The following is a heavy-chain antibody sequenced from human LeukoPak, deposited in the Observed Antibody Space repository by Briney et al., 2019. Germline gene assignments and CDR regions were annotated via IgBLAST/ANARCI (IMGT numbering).Heavy chain of an antibody. J-gene: IGHJ2*01. CDR3: ARDIGYYDSSGYFWYFDL. D-gene: IGHD3-22*01. CDR2: IYYSGST. Sequence: PSETLSLTCTVSGGSISSYYWSWIRQPPGKGLEWLGYIYYSGSTNYNPSLESRVTISVDASKNQFSLKLSSVTAADTAVYYCARDIGYYDSSGYFWYFDLWGRGTLVTVSS. CDR1: GGSISSYY. V-gene: IGHV4-59*01.